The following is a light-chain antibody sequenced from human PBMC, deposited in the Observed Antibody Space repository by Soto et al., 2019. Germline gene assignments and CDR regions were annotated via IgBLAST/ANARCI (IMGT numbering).Light chain of an antibody. Sequence: EIVLTQSPATLPLSPGERATLSCRASQSVSSYFAWYQQKPGQAPRLLIYDASNRATGIPARFSGSGSGTDFTLTISSLEPEDFAVYYCQQRSNWPPLPFGGGPKVEIK. CDR2: DAS. V-gene: IGKV3-11*01. CDR3: QQRSNWPPLP. CDR1: QSVSSY. J-gene: IGKJ4*01.